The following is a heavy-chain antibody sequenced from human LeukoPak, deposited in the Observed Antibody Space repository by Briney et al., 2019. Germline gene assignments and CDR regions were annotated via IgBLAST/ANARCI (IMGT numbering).Heavy chain of an antibody. CDR2: IYPSGST. CDR3: ARSYGGNPMYFFDS. Sequence: SETLSLTCTVSGGSILSYYWSWIRQPAGEGLEWIGRIYPSGSTIYNPSLKSRVSISVDQSMNQFSLKLSSVTAADTAVYYCARSYGGNPMYFFDSWGQGTLVTVSS. V-gene: IGHV4-4*07. J-gene: IGHJ4*02. D-gene: IGHD4-23*01. CDR1: GGSILSYY.